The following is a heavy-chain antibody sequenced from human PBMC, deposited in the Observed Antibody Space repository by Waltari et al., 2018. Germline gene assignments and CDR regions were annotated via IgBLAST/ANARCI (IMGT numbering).Heavy chain of an antibody. J-gene: IGHJ3*02. CDR1: GGSFSGYY. D-gene: IGHD5-12*01. V-gene: IGHV4-34*01. Sequence: QVQLQQWGAGLLKPSETLSLTCAVYGGSFSGYYWSWIRQPPGKGLEWIGEINHSGSTNYNPALKSQVTISGDPAKNQFPLKLSSVTAADTAVYYGARAWISRILGATSAFDIWGQGTMVTVS. CDR3: ARAWISRILGATSAFDI. CDR2: INHSGST.